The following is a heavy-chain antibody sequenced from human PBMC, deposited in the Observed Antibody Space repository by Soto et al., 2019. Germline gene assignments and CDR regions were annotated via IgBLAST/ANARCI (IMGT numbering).Heavy chain of an antibody. CDR1: GGTFSSYT. Sequence: QVQLVQSGAEVKKPGSSVKVSCKASGGTFSSYTISWVRQAPGQGLECMGRIIPVLGIANYAQKFQGRVMITADKSTSTGYMELSSLRSEDTTVYYCAGNHRKLGYCSSTSCSPNWFDPWGQGTLVTVSS. J-gene: IGHJ5*02. CDR2: IIPVLGIA. CDR3: AGNHRKLGYCSSTSCSPNWFDP. V-gene: IGHV1-69*02. D-gene: IGHD2-2*01.